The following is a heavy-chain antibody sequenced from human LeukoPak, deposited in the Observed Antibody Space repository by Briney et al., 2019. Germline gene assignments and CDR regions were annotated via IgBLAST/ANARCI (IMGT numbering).Heavy chain of an antibody. V-gene: IGHV1-46*01. Sequence: GASVKVSCKASGDTFTRSYMYCVRHAPGQGREWMGIINPISGSTSYAQKFQGRVTMTRDMSTSTVYMELSSLRSEDTAVYYCAREMSPFYFYYYMDVWGKGTTVTVSS. CDR3: AREMSPFYFYYYMDV. J-gene: IGHJ6*03. CDR2: INPISGST. CDR1: GDTFTRSY.